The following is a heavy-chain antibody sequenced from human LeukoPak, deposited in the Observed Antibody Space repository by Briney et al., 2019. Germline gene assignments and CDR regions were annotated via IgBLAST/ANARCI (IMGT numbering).Heavy chain of an antibody. CDR1: GFTFSSYA. V-gene: IGHV3-30-3*01. D-gene: IGHD1-26*01. Sequence: TGGSLRLSCAASGFTFSSYAMHWVRQAPGKGLEWVAVISYDGSNKYYADSVKGRFTISRDNSKNTLYLQMNSLRVEDTAVYYCAKDGGPSSSGSQFFNYWGQGALVTVSS. CDR2: ISYDGSNK. J-gene: IGHJ4*02. CDR3: AKDGGPSSSGSQFFNY.